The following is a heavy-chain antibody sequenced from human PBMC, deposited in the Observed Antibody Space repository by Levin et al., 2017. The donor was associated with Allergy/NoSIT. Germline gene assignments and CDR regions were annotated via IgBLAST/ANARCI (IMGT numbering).Heavy chain of an antibody. CDR2: ISGGGGSI. CDR3: AKDMRGGITMIRAGFDY. V-gene: IGHV3-23*01. J-gene: IGHJ4*02. Sequence: GGSLRLSCAASGFTFNSYAMSWVRQAPGKGLEWVSAISGGGGSIYYADSVKGRFTISRDNSKNTLYLQMNSLRAEDTAVYSCAKDMRGGITMIRAGFDYWGQGTLVTVSS. CDR1: GFTFNSYA. D-gene: IGHD3-10*01.